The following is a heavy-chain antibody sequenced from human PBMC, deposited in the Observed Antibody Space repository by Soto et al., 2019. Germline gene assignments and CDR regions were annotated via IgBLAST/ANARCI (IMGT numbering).Heavy chain of an antibody. CDR1: GYTFTSYG. Sequence: ASVKVSCKASGYTFTSYGISWVRQAPGQGLEWMGWINPNSGGTNYAQKFQGRVTMTRDTSISTAYMELSRLRSDDTAVYYCARTYYYDSSGSFDYWGQGTLVTVSS. J-gene: IGHJ4*02. CDR3: ARTYYYDSSGSFDY. D-gene: IGHD3-22*01. CDR2: INPNSGGT. V-gene: IGHV1-2*02.